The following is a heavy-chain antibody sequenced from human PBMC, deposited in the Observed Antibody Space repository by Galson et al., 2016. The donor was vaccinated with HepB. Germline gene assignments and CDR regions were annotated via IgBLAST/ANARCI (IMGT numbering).Heavy chain of an antibody. V-gene: IGHV3-33*08. CDR3: ARDFYGSGSLLGGYYFDY. J-gene: IGHJ4*02. D-gene: IGHD3-10*01. CDR2: IWYDGSNK. Sequence: SLRLSCAASGFPFSSHALNWVRQAPGKGLEWVAVIWYDGSNKYYADSVKGRFTISRDNSKNTLYLQMNSLRAEDTAVYYCARDFYGSGSLLGGYYFDYWGQGTLVTVSS. CDR1: GFPFSSHA.